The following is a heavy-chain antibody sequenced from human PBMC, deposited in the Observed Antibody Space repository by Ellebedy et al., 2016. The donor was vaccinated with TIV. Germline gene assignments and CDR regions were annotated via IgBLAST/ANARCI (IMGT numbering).Heavy chain of an antibody. CDR2: ISHTGSRT. CDR1: GFTFSDYA. CDR3: AKGRGGGSDSSAPRYYFDY. Sequence: GESLKISCAASGFTFSDYAMNWVRQAPGKGLEWVSTISHTGSRTYYADSVEGRFTISRDNSKKTLYLQMNSLRAEDTAIYYCAKGRGGGSDSSAPRYYFDYWGLGTLVTVSS. V-gene: IGHV3-23*01. J-gene: IGHJ4*02. D-gene: IGHD3-22*01.